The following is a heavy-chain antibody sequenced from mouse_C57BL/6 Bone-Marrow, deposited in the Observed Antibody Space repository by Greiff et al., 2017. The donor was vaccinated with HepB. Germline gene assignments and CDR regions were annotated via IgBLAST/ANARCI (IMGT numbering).Heavy chain of an antibody. Sequence: EVQLVESGAELVRPGASVKLSCTASGFNIKDDYMHWVKQRPEQGLEWIGWIDPENGDTEYASKFQGKATITADTSSNTAYLQLSSLTSEDTAVYYCTTFPYSPYAMDYWGQGTSVTVSS. J-gene: IGHJ4*01. V-gene: IGHV14-4*01. CDR3: TTFPYSPYAMDY. D-gene: IGHD2-12*01. CDR1: GFNIKDDY. CDR2: IDPENGDT.